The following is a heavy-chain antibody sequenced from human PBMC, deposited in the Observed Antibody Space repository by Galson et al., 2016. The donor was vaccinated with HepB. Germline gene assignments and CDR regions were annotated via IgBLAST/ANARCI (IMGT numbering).Heavy chain of an antibody. CDR3: GRCGVMITSGGLIPPNNWFDP. Sequence: QSGAEVKKPGESLKISCKGSGYKFTRYWVAWVRQMPGKGLEWMGIIYPGDSDTRYSPSFQGQVTISVDKSSSTAYLQWSSLKASDTAVYYCGRCGVMITSGGLIPPNNWFDPWGQGPLVTVSS. CDR1: GYKFTRYW. J-gene: IGHJ5*02. D-gene: IGHD3-16*02. CDR2: IYPGDSDT. V-gene: IGHV5-51*01.